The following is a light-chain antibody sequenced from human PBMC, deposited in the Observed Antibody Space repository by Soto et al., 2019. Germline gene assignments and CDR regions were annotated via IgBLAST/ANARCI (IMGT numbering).Light chain of an antibody. CDR2: DVS. Sequence: QSALTQPRSVSGSPGQSVTISCTGTSSDVVGYNYVSWYQQHAGKAPKLMIYDVSQRPSGLPNRFSGSKSDNTASLTISGLQADDEADYYCCSYAGTYTWVFGGGTKLTVL. CDR3: CSYAGTYTWV. V-gene: IGLV2-11*01. CDR1: SSDVVGYNY. J-gene: IGLJ3*02.